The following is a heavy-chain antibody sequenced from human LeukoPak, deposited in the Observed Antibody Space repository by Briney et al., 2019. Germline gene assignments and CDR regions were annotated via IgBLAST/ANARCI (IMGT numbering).Heavy chain of an antibody. CDR2: IYTSGNT. D-gene: IGHD3-3*01. CDR3: ASISLQIYVFWSWFDY. Sequence: SETLSLTCTVSGGSISSYYWSWIRQPAGKGLEWIGRIYTSGNTNYNPSLKSRVTISVDKSKNQFSLKLSSVTAADTAVYYCASISLQIYVFWSWFDYWGQGTLVTVSS. V-gene: IGHV4-4*07. J-gene: IGHJ4*02. CDR1: GGSISSYY.